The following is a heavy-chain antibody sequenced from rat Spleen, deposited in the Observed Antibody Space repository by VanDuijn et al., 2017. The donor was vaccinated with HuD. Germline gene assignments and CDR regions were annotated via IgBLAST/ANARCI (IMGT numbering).Heavy chain of an antibody. J-gene: IGHJ2*01. D-gene: IGHD1-1*01. CDR3: ARLSTTVPYSFDY. Sequence: EVQLVESGGGLVQPGRSLKLSCAASGFTFSKYGMHWIRQAPTKGLEWVASISVSGGSSYYRDSVKGRFTISRDHAKSILYLQMDSLRSEDTATYYCARLSTTVPYSFDYWGQGVMVAVSS. CDR1: GFTFSKYG. V-gene: IGHV5-19*01. CDR2: ISVSGGSS.